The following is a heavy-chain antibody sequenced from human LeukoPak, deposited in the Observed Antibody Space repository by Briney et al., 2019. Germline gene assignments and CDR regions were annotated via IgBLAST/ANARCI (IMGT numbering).Heavy chain of an antibody. J-gene: IGHJ3*02. V-gene: IGHV1-8*01. CDR2: TNPISGYT. CDR3: ARGNRLYTSSWSSLAFDI. Sequence: ASVKVSCKASGYTFTSYDINWVRQATGQGLEWMGWTNPISGYTGYAQKFQGRVTMTRDTSISTAYMELSSLRSEDTAVYFCARGNRLYTSSWSSLAFDIWGQGTMVTASS. CDR1: GYTFTSYD. D-gene: IGHD6-13*01.